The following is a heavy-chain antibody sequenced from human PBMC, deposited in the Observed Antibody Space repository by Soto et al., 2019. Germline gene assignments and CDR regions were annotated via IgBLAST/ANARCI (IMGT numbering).Heavy chain of an antibody. CDR1: GFTFSNHA. Sequence: VQLLESGGGLVQPGGSLRLSCAVSGFTFSNHAMSWVRLAPGKGLEWVSAISTAVGGTYYADSVRGRFTISRDDSNNTLYLQMDSLRAEDTAVYYCAKDRTAAARNFDYWGQGTLVTVSS. CDR2: ISTAVGGT. J-gene: IGHJ4*02. D-gene: IGHD6-13*01. V-gene: IGHV3-23*01. CDR3: AKDRTAAARNFDY.